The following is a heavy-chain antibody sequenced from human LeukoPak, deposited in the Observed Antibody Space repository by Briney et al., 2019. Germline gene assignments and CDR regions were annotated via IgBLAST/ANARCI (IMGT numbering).Heavy chain of an antibody. V-gene: IGHV4-4*02. CDR3: ARARNPYYYDSSGYYSGFDC. Sequence: PGGSLRLSCAASGFTFSSYSMNWVRQAAGKGLEWIGEIYHSGSTNYNPSLKSRVTISVDTSKNQFSLKLSSVTAADTAVYYCARARNPYYYDSSGYYSGFDCWGQGTLVTVSS. CDR2: IYHSGST. D-gene: IGHD3-22*01. CDR1: GFTFSSYS. J-gene: IGHJ4*02.